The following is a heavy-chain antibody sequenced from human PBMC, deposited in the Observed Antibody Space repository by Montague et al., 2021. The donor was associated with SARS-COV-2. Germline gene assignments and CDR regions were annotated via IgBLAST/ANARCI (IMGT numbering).Heavy chain of an antibody. D-gene: IGHD4-23*01. J-gene: IGHJ3*02. CDR1: GYSFTSYW. Sequence: QSGAEVKKPGESLKISCKGSGYSFTSYWIGWVRQMPGKGLEWMGIIYPGDSDTRYSPSFQGQVTTSADKSISTAYLQWSSLEASDTAMYYCARHRLYGGNPNDAFDIWGQGTMVTVSS. CDR3: ARHRLYGGNPNDAFDI. V-gene: IGHV5-51*01. CDR2: IYPGDSDT.